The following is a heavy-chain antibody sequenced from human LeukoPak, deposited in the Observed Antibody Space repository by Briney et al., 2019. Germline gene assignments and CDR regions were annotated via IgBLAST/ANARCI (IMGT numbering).Heavy chain of an antibody. CDR2: ISSSARSQ. CDR1: GFTFSDYS. Sequence: GGSLRLSCAASGFTFSDYSMTWVRQAPGKGLEWVSSISSSARSQYYPDSLKGRFTISRDNSKNTLYLQMNTLRAEDTAVYYCARSIYASGSFYTFDIWGQGTMVTVSS. V-gene: IGHV3-21*04. J-gene: IGHJ3*02. D-gene: IGHD3-10*01. CDR3: ARSIYASGSFYTFDI.